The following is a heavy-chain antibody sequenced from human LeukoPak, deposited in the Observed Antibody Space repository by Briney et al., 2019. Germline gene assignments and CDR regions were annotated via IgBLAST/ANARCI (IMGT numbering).Heavy chain of an antibody. Sequence: GESLRLSCAASGFTFSTSAMSWVRQAPGKGLEWISSISGGGDKTYYADSVKGRFTISRDNSKNTLYLQMDNLRAEDTAVYYCAKDDCSSSGCYVDYWGQGTLVTVSS. CDR2: ISGGGDKT. D-gene: IGHD2-2*01. CDR1: GFTFSTSA. CDR3: AKDDCSSSGCYVDY. V-gene: IGHV3-23*01. J-gene: IGHJ4*02.